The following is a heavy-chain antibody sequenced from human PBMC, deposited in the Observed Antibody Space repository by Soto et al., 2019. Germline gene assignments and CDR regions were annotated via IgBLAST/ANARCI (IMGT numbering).Heavy chain of an antibody. V-gene: IGHV4-39*01. Sequence: QLQLQESGPGLVKPSETLSLTCTVSGGSISSSSYYWGWIRQPPGKGLEWIGSIYYSGSTYYNPSLKSRVPIPVDTSKNQFSLKLSSVTAADTAVYYCARRGSSSWYGYWGQGTLVTVSS. CDR3: ARRGSSSWYGY. CDR1: GGSISSSSYY. J-gene: IGHJ4*02. CDR2: IYYSGST. D-gene: IGHD6-13*01.